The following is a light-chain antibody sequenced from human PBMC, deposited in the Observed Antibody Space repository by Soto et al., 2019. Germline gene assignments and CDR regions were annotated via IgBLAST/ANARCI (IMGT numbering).Light chain of an antibody. J-gene: IGKJ2*01. V-gene: IGKV3-15*01. CDR3: QQYKKWPPYT. Sequence: EIVMTQSPATLFVSPGARATLSCRASQSVSSNLAWYQQHPGQAPRLLIYDTSTRATGIPARFSGSGSGTDFTLTISSLQSEDFAVYYCQQYKKWPPYTFGQGTKVDIK. CDR1: QSVSSN. CDR2: DTS.